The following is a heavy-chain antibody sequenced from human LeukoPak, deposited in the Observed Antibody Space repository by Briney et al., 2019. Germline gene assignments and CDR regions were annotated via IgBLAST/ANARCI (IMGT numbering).Heavy chain of an antibody. J-gene: IGHJ4*02. CDR2: ISYDGSNK. Sequence: GGSLKLSCAASGFTFSSYAMHWVRQAPGKGLEWVAVISYDGSNKYYADSVKGRFTISRDNSKNTLYLQMNSLRAEDTAVYYCARDPTLYCSGGSCYFDYWGQGTLVTVSS. V-gene: IGHV3-30*04. CDR1: GFTFSSYA. D-gene: IGHD2-15*01. CDR3: ARDPTLYCSGGSCYFDY.